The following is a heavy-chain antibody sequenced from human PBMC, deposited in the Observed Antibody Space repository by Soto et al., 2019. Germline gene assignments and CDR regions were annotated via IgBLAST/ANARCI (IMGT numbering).Heavy chain of an antibody. CDR2: IFSNDEK. Sequence: SGPTLVNPTETLTLTCTVSGFSLSNARMGVSWIRQPPGKALEWLAHIFSNDEKSYSTSLKSRLTISKDTSKSQVVLTMTNMDPVDTATYYCARIQSEPSAYYYYGMDVWGQGTTVTVSS. CDR3: ARIQSEPSAYYYYGMDV. V-gene: IGHV2-26*01. J-gene: IGHJ6*02. D-gene: IGHD6-6*01. CDR1: GFSLSNARMG.